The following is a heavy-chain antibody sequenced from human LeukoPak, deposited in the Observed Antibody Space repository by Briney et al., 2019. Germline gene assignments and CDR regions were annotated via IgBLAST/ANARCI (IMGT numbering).Heavy chain of an antibody. D-gene: IGHD2-21*01. Sequence: SVKVSCKASGGTFSSYAISWVRQAPGQGLEWMGGIIPIFGTANYAQKFQGRVTITADESTSTAYMELSSLRSEDTAVYYCAREIPTEYYFDYWGQGTLVTVSS. V-gene: IGHV1-69*01. CDR3: AREIPTEYYFDY. CDR2: IIPIFGTA. CDR1: GGTFSSYA. J-gene: IGHJ4*02.